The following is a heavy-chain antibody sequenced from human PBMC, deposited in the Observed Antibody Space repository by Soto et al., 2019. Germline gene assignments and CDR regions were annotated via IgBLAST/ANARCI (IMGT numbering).Heavy chain of an antibody. CDR1: GGSISSGGYY. J-gene: IGHJ4*02. CDR2: IYYSGST. D-gene: IGHD6-19*01. CDR3: ARGIAVAGYNPLYYFDY. Sequence: QVQLQESGPGLVKPSQTLSLTCTVSGGSISSGGYYWSWIHQHPGKGLEWIGYIYYSGSTYYNPSLKSRVTISVDTSKNQFSLKLSSVTAADTAVYYCARGIAVAGYNPLYYFDYWGQGTLVTVSS. V-gene: IGHV4-31*03.